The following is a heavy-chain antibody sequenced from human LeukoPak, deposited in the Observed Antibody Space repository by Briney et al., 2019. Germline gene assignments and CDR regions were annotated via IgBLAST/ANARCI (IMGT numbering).Heavy chain of an antibody. J-gene: IGHJ4*02. CDR1: GGSFSGYY. D-gene: IGHD3-3*01. CDR2: INHSGST. CDR3: ARGSRFGTFDY. V-gene: IGHV4-34*01. Sequence: SETLSLTCAVYGGSFSGYYWSWIRQPPGEGLEWIGGINHSGSTNYNPSLKSRVTISVETSKNQFSLKLSSVTAADTAVYYCARGSRFGTFDYWGQGTLVTVSS.